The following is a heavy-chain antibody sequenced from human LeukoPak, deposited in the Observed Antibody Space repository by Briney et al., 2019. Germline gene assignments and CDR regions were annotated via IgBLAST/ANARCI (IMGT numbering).Heavy chain of an antibody. D-gene: IGHD3-3*01. Sequence: SVKVSCKASGGTFSSYAISWVRQAHGQGLEWMGGIIPIFGTANYAQKFQGRVTITADESTSTAYMELSSLRSEDTAVYYCARNRNITIFGLAGHWFDPWGQGTLVTVSS. V-gene: IGHV1-69*13. J-gene: IGHJ5*02. CDR3: ARNRNITIFGLAGHWFDP. CDR2: IIPIFGTA. CDR1: GGTFSSYA.